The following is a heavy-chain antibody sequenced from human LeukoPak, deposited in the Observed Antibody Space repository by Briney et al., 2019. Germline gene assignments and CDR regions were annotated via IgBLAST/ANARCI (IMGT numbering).Heavy chain of an antibody. J-gene: IGHJ6*03. D-gene: IGHD2-21*02. V-gene: IGHV3-23*01. CDR3: AKRGDHFYVDV. Sequence: GSLRLSCAASGFTFTTYAMSWVRQAPGKGLEWVSTISATGGSTYYADSVKGRFTISRDNSKNTLYLQMNSLRAEGTAVYYCAKRGDHFYVDVWGKGTTVTVSS. CDR2: ISATGGST. CDR1: GFTFTTYA.